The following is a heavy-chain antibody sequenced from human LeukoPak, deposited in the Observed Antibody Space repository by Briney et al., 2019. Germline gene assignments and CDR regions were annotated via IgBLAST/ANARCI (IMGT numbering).Heavy chain of an antibody. V-gene: IGHV3-74*01. J-gene: IGHJ4*02. CDR2: INSDGRST. CDR1: GFTFSSYW. Sequence: PGGSLRLSCAASGFTFSSYWMHCVRQAPGKGLVWVSRINSDGRSTSYADSVKGRFTISRDNSKNTLYLQMNRLRAEDTAVYYCAKDRDYSPDSWGQGTLVTVSS. D-gene: IGHD4-17*01. CDR3: AKDRDYSPDS.